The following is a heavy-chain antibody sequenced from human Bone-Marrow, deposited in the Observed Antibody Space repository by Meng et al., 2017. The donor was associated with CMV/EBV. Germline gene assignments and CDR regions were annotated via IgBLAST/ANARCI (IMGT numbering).Heavy chain of an antibody. V-gene: IGHV1-18*01. Sequence: QVQLMRSGAELKKPGASVKVSCKASGYTFTSYGISWVRQAPGQGLEWMGWISAYNGNTNYAQKLQGRVTMTTDTSTSTAYMELRSLRSDDTAVYYCARDRGPYQLLIHFDYWGQGTLVTVSS. CDR1: GYTFTSYG. CDR2: ISAYNGNT. J-gene: IGHJ4*02. D-gene: IGHD2-2*01. CDR3: ARDRGPYQLLIHFDY.